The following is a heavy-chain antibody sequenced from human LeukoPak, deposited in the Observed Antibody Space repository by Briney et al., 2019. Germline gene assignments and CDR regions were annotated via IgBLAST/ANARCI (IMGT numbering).Heavy chain of an antibody. V-gene: IGHV3-33*01. D-gene: IGHD6-13*01. Sequence: GRSLRLSCAGSGFTSGGYGMHWFRQTPGKGLEWVAVIAYDGSRAFYADSVKGRFTISRDNSKNTMSVQMDDLRAEDTAVYYCTRYSNDHFDYWGQGTLVTVSS. CDR2: IAYDGSRA. CDR1: GFTSGGYG. J-gene: IGHJ4*02. CDR3: TRYSNDHFDY.